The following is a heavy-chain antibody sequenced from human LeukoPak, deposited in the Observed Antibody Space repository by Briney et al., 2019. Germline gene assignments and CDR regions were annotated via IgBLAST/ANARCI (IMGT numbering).Heavy chain of an antibody. CDR2: ITANGDAT. CDR1: GFIFRSYA. V-gene: IGHV3-23*01. Sequence: GGSLRLSCVGSGFIFRSYAVTWVRQAPGKGLQWVSSITANGDATYYADSVKGRFTISRDNSKNTLYLQMSSLRAEDTAVYYCARESTAMALDYWGQGTLVTVSS. CDR3: ARESTAMALDY. D-gene: IGHD5-18*01. J-gene: IGHJ4*02.